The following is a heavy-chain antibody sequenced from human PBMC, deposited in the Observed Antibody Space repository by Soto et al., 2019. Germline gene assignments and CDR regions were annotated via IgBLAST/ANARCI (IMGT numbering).Heavy chain of an antibody. Sequence: SETLSLTCTVSGVSISSYYWSWIRQPPGKGLEWIGYIYYTGSTIYNPSLKSRVSISIDTSKSQFSLRLSSVTAADTAVYYCASVDTGRVSGSAWGQGILVTVSS. CDR2: IYYTGST. CDR1: GVSISSYY. V-gene: IGHV4-59*01. J-gene: IGHJ5*02. D-gene: IGHD3-10*01. CDR3: ASVDTGRVSGSA.